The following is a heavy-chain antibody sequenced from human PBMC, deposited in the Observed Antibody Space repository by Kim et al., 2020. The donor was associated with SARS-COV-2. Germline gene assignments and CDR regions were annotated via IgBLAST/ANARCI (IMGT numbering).Heavy chain of an antibody. Sequence: SETLSLTCAVYGGSFSGYYWSWIRQPPGKGLEWIGEINHSGSTNYNPSLKSRVTISVDTSKNQFSLKLSSVTAADTVVYYCAREPELPYYYDSSGYWDSWGQGTLVTVSS. V-gene: IGHV4-34*01. CDR1: GGSFSGYY. CDR3: AREPELPYYYDSSGYWDS. D-gene: IGHD3-22*01. CDR2: INHSGST. J-gene: IGHJ5*02.